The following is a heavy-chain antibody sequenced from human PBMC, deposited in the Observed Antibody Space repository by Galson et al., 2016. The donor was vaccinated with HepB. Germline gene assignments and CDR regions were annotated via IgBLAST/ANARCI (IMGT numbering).Heavy chain of an antibody. CDR3: AKDGRSGYPPSYFAGYYFDY. J-gene: IGHJ4*02. CDR2: ISYDGSNK. Sequence: SLRLSCAVSGFTFSSYAMHWVRQAPGKGLEWVAVISYDGSNKYHADSVKGRFTISRDNSKNTLYLQMNSLRAEDTAVYYCAKDGRSGYPPSYFAGYYFDYWGQGTLVTVSS. V-gene: IGHV3-30-3*01. D-gene: IGHD1-26*01. CDR1: GFTFSSYA.